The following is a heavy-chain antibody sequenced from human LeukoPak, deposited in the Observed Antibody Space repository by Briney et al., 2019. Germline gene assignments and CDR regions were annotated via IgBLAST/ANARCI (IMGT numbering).Heavy chain of an antibody. CDR2: IYSGGNT. J-gene: IGHJ4*02. V-gene: IGHV3-53*01. D-gene: IGHD6-6*01. Sequence: EAGGSLRLSCAASGFTVSSKYMSWVRQAPGKGLEWVSVIYSGGNTYYADSVKGRFTISRDTYNNALYLQMNSLRVEDTAVYHCARLLPASRHYFDYWGRGTPVTVSS. CDR1: GFTVSSKY. CDR3: ARLLPASRHYFDY.